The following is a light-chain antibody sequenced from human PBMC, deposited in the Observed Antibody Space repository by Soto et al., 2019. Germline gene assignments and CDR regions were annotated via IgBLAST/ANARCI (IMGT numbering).Light chain of an antibody. CDR1: SGDVGGYYY. J-gene: IGLJ2*01. V-gene: IGLV2-14*01. Sequence: QSALTQPASVSGSPGQSITISCTGTSGDVGGYYYVSWYQQLPGKAPKLMISEVSNRPSGVSNRFSGSKSGNTASLTVSGLQAEDEADYYCSSYAGSNSLFGGGTKLTVL. CDR3: SSYAGSNSL. CDR2: EVS.